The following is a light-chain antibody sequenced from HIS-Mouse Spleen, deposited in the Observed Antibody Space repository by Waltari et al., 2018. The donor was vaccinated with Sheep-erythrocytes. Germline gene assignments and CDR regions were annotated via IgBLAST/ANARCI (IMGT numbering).Light chain of an antibody. J-gene: IGLJ2*01. CDR3: SSYAGSNNLV. V-gene: IGLV2-8*01. Sequence: QSALTQPPSASGSPGQSVTISCTGTSSDVGGYNYVSWYQQHPGKAPKLLIYEVSKRPEGVPDRFSGSKSVNTASLTVSGLQAEDEADYYCSSYAGSNNLVFGGGTKLTVL. CDR2: EVS. CDR1: SSDVGGYNY.